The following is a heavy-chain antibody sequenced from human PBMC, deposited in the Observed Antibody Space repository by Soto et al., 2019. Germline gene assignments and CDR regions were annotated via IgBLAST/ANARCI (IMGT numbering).Heavy chain of an antibody. J-gene: IGHJ5*02. V-gene: IGHV4-38-2*02. Sequence: PSETLYLTCTVSGYSIRSGYYWGWIRQPPGKGLEWIGSTYHSDYIYYNPSLKSRVTVSVDTSKNQFSLKLSSVTAADTAVYYCARGAAGTSFEANWFDPWGQGSLVTVSS. CDR1: GYSIRSGYY. D-gene: IGHD6-13*01. CDR3: ARGAAGTSFEANWFDP. CDR2: TYHSDYI.